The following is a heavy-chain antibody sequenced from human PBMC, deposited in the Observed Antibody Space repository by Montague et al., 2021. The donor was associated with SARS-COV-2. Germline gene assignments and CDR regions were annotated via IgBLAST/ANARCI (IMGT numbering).Heavy chain of an antibody. CDR2: IYYSGGI. CDR3: ARAVSVRRAVNWFDP. CDR1: GGSMSDHY. Sequence: SETLSLTCTVSGGSMSDHYWAWIRQPPGKGLEWLAYIYYSGGIXSXASXXXRVSMSVDTFKNQFSLKLTSVTAADTAVYYCARAVSVRRAVNWFDPWGQGTLVAVSS. J-gene: IGHJ5*02. D-gene: IGHD3-10*01. V-gene: IGHV4-59*11.